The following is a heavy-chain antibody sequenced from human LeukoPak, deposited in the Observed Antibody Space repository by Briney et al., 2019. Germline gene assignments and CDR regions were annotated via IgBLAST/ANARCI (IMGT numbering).Heavy chain of an antibody. CDR3: AKENTISSGWPSDAFDI. Sequence: PGGSLRLSCAASGFTFSSYAMSWVRQAPGKGLEWVSAISGSGGSTYYADSVKGRFTISRDNSKNTLYLQMNSLRAEDTAVYYCAKENTISSGWPSDAFDIWGQGTMVTVSS. V-gene: IGHV3-23*01. CDR2: ISGSGGST. D-gene: IGHD6-19*01. J-gene: IGHJ3*02. CDR1: GFTFSSYA.